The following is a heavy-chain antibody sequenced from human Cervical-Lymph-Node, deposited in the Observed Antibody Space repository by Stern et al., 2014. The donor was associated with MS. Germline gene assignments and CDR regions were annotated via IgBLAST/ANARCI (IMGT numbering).Heavy chain of an antibody. D-gene: IGHD2-15*01. CDR1: GYTFTIYG. J-gene: IGHJ3*02. CDR3: ARGLLGSENAFDI. Sequence: QVLLVQPGVEVKKPGASGKVSCKASGYTFTIYGISRVRQAPGQELEWIGWISAYNGNTNYAQKLQGRVTMTTDTSTSTAYMELRSLRSDDTAVYYCARGLLGSENAFDIWGQGTMVTVSS. CDR2: ISAYNGNT. V-gene: IGHV1-18*01.